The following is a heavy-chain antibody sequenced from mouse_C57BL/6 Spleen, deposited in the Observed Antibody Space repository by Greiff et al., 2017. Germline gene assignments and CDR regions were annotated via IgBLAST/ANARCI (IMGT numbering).Heavy chain of an antibody. D-gene: IGHD2-4*01. CDR1: GYTFTSYW. V-gene: IGHV1-52*01. Sequence: QVQLQQPGAELVRPGSSVKLSCKASGYTFTSYWMHWVKQRPIQGLEWIGNIDPSDSETDYNQKFKDKATMTVDKSSSTAYMQLSSLTSEDSAVYDCARVDDYEVGDFDYGGQGTTLTVSS. CDR3: ARVDDYEVGDFDY. CDR2: IDPSDSET. J-gene: IGHJ2*01.